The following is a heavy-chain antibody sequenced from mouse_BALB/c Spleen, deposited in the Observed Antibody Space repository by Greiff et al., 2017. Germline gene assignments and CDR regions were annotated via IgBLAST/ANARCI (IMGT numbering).Heavy chain of an antibody. Sequence: EVKLVESGGGLVQPGGSLKLSCAASGFTFSSYTMSWVRQTPEKRLEWVAYISNGGGSTYYPDTVKGRFTISRDNAKNTLYLEMSSLRSEDTAMYYCARDDWCAYWGQGTLVTVSA. V-gene: IGHV5-12-2*01. CDR2: ISNGGGST. J-gene: IGHJ3*01. CDR3: ARDDWCAY. CDR1: GFTFSSYT.